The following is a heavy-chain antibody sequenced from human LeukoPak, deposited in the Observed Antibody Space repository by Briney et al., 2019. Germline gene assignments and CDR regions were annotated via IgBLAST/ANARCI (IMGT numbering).Heavy chain of an antibody. J-gene: IGHJ4*02. CDR2: IYYSGRT. CDR3: AREGPGESYLSLFDY. D-gene: IGHD1-26*01. Sequence: SETLSLTCTVSGGSISSYYWSWIRQPPGKGLEWIGYIYYSGRTNYNPSLKSRVTISVDTSKNQFSLKLSSVAAADTAVYYCAREGPGESYLSLFDYWGQGTLVTVSS. CDR1: GGSISSYY. V-gene: IGHV4-59*01.